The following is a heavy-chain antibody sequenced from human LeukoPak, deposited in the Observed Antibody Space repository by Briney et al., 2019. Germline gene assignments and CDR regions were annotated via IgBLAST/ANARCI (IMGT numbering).Heavy chain of an antibody. CDR3: AREREDWGLAFDY. CDR1: GFSFSDYG. D-gene: IGHD3/OR15-3a*01. J-gene: IGHJ4*02. V-gene: IGHV3-33*01. CDR2: LWYDGSNN. Sequence: GGSLRLSCAASGFSFSDYGMHWVRQAPGKGLEWVALLWYDGSNNYYADSVKGRFTISRDNSKNTLYLEMNNLRAEDTAVYYCAREREDWGLAFDYWGQGTLVTVSS.